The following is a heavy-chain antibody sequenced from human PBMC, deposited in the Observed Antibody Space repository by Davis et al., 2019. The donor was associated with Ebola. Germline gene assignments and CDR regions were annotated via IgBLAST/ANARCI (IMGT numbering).Heavy chain of an antibody. CDR3: ARSLWPLGDY. Sequence: GESLKISCAASGFTFSSYAMTWVRQAPGKGLEWVSAIRGSTYYADSVKGRFTISRDNSKNTLYLQMNSLRAGDTAVYYCARSLWPLGDYWGQGTLVTVSS. V-gene: IGHV3-23*01. J-gene: IGHJ4*02. CDR1: GFTFSSYA. D-gene: IGHD3-10*01. CDR2: IRGST.